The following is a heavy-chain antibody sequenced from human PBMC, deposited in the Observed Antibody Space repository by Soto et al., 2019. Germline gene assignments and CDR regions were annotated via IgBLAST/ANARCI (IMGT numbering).Heavy chain of an antibody. D-gene: IGHD3-22*01. J-gene: IGHJ4*02. Sequence: QVQLVESGGGVVQPGRSLRLSCAASGFTFSSYAMHWVRQAPGKGLEWGAVISYDGSNKYYADSVKGRFTISRDNSKNTLYLQMNSLRAEDTAVYYCAREGRGYDSSGYGQKFDYWGQGTLVTVSS. CDR2: ISYDGSNK. CDR3: AREGRGYDSSGYGQKFDY. V-gene: IGHV3-30-3*01. CDR1: GFTFSSYA.